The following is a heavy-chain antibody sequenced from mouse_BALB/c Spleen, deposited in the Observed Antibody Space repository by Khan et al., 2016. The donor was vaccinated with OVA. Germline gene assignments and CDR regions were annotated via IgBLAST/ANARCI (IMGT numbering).Heavy chain of an antibody. CDR3: TRDGYSPWFAY. J-gene: IGHJ3*01. V-gene: IGHV14-1*02. Sequence: VQLQQSGAELVRPGALVKLSCKASGFNIKDYYIHWVKQRPEQGLEWIGWIDPENGNTIYDPKLQGKATITADTSSNTAYLQLSSLTSEDTAVYYCTRDGYSPWFAYWGQGTLVTVSA. D-gene: IGHD2-3*01. CDR1: GFNIKDYY. CDR2: IDPENGNT.